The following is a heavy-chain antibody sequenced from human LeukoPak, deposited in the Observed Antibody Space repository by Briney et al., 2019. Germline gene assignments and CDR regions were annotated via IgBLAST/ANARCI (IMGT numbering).Heavy chain of an antibody. CDR3: ARVLAVAGQYYFDY. CDR1: GFTVSSNY. Sequence: GGSLRLSCAASGFTVSSNYMSWVRQAPGKGLEWVSVIYGGGTTKYTDSVKGRFTISRDNSKNTLYLQMNSLRAEDTAVYYCARVLAVAGQYYFDYWGQGTLVTVSS. CDR2: IYGGGTT. V-gene: IGHV3-53*01. D-gene: IGHD6-19*01. J-gene: IGHJ4*02.